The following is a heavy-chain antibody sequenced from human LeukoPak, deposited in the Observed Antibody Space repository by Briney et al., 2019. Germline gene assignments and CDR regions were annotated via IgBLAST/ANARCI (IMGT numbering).Heavy chain of an antibody. J-gene: IGHJ1*01. CDR2: ITGYNGYT. V-gene: IGHV1-18*01. Sequence: ASVKVSCKASGYTFTSYGISWVRQAPGQGLEWMGWITGYNGYTTYAQKLQGRVTMTTDTSTNTAYMELRSLKSDGTAVYYCARGECSGGSCYLPEYLQHWGQGTLVTVSS. D-gene: IGHD2-15*01. CDR1: GYTFTSYG. CDR3: ARGECSGGSCYLPEYLQH.